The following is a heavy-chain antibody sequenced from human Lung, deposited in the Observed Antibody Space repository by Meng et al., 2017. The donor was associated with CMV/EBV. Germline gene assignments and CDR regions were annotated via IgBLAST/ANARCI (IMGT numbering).Heavy chain of an antibody. Sequence: SNLGTWVRQGPGKGREWNGEIYQSESANYNPSLKSRVTISVDKFKNQFSLKLGSVTAADTAVYYCARIERHRMLEYCGSDCSTTDYWGQGTLVTVSS. CDR3: ARIERHRMLEYCGSDCSTTDY. J-gene: IGHJ4*02. V-gene: IGHV4-4*02. CDR1: SNL. CDR2: IYQSESA. D-gene: IGHD2-21*02.